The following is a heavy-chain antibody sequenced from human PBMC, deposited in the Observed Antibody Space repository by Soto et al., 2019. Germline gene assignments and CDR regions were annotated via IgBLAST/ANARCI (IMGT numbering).Heavy chain of an antibody. D-gene: IGHD2-15*01. V-gene: IGHV3-23*01. CDR1: GFTFSSYA. CDR2: ISGSGGST. Sequence: GGSLRLSCAASGFTFSSYAMSWVRQAPGKGLEWVSAISGSGGSTYYADSVKGRFTISRDNSKNTLYLQMNSLRAEDTAVYYCAKDWGVVGVVAATPVGLAYYFDYWGQGTLVTVSS. CDR3: AKDWGVVGVVAATPVGLAYYFDY. J-gene: IGHJ4*02.